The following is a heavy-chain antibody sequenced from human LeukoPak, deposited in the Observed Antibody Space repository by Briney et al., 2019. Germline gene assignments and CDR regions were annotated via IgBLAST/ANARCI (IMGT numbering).Heavy chain of an antibody. Sequence: ASVKVSCKASGYTFTDYYIHWVRQAPGQGLEWIGWINPSSGATDYAQNFQGRVTMTRDTSISTAYMELRGLRSDDTAVYYCARVIEPGIAASAIDYWGQGTLVTVSS. D-gene: IGHD6-13*01. CDR1: GYTFTDYY. CDR3: ARVIEPGIAASAIDY. CDR2: INPSSGAT. J-gene: IGHJ4*02. V-gene: IGHV1-2*02.